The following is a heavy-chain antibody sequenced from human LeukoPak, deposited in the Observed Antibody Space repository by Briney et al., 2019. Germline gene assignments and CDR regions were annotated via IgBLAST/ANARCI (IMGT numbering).Heavy chain of an antibody. D-gene: IGHD5-12*01. CDR3: AKDQKPDSGYDIDY. CDR1: GFTISTYG. V-gene: IGHV3-23*01. J-gene: IGHJ4*02. Sequence: GGSLRLSCAASGFTISTYGMNWVRQAPRKGLEWVGVIFGSGDSAYYADSVKGRFTISRDRSKNTLYLEMHSLRAADTAVYYCAKDQKPDSGYDIDYWGQGTLVTVSS. CDR2: IFGSGDSA.